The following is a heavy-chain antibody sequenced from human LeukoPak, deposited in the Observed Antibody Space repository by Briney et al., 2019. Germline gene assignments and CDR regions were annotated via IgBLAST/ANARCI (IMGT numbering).Heavy chain of an antibody. V-gene: IGHV1-8*01. CDR2: MNPDSGNT. CDR1: GYTFTSYD. CDR3: ARGFRIAAAGPVGY. Sequence: ASVKVSCKASGYTFTSYDINWVRQATGQGLEWMGWMNPDSGNTGYAHKFRGRVTMTRNTSIRTAYMELSSLRSEDTAVYYCARGFRIAAAGPVGYWGQGTLVTVSS. D-gene: IGHD6-13*01. J-gene: IGHJ4*02.